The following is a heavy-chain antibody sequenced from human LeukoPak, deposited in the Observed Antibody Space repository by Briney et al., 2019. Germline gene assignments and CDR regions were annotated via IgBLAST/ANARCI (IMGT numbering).Heavy chain of an antibody. CDR3: AKDNPIEEVPGLGPGQ. CDR1: GFTFSSYW. Sequence: GGSLRLSCAASGFTFSSYWMHWVRQAPGKGLEWVAFIRSDGSNNFYGESVKGRFTISRDNSKNTLFLQMNSLRAEDTAVYYCAKDNPIEEVPGLGPGQWGQGTLVTVSS. D-gene: IGHD1-14*01. V-gene: IGHV3-30*02. J-gene: IGHJ4*02. CDR2: IRSDGSNN.